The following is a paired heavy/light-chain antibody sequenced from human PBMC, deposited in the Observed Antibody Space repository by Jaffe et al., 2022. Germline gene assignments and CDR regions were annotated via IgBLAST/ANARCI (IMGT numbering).Light chain of an antibody. CDR1: RSDIGNHNL. J-gene: IGLJ2*01. Sequence: QSALTQPASVSGSPGQSITISCTGSRSDIGNHNLVSWYQQFPGKAPKLMISEISRRPSGVSSRFSASKSGDTASLTISALQAEDEADYYCASYAGSNTFIFGGGTKLTVL. CDR3: ASYAGSNTFI. CDR2: EIS. V-gene: IGLV2-23*02.
Heavy chain of an antibody. Sequence: QLQMQESGPGLVKPSETLSLTCTVSGGSLTTEDYWWVWIRQPPGKGLEWIVSIFYDGATHYTPSLESRATTSVDTFNDQFSLRLHSVTAADTAVYYCARQIGRGRWSFDTWGRGTLVTVSS. D-gene: IGHD3-10*01. CDR1: GGSLTTEDYW. CDR3: ARQIGRGRWSFDT. CDR2: IFYDGAT. V-gene: IGHV4-39*01. J-gene: IGHJ2*01.